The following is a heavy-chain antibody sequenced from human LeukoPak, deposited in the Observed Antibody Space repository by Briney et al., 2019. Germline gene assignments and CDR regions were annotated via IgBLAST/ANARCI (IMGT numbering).Heavy chain of an antibody. CDR1: GGSISSSNW. CDR2: IYHSGST. V-gene: IGHV4-4*02. CDR3: ARDHYDGSGNDY. J-gene: IGHJ4*02. Sequence: NTSGTLSLTCAVSGGSISSSNWWSWVRQPPGKGLEWIGEIYHSGSTNYNPSLKSRVTIAVDKSKNQFSLKLSSVTAADTAVYYCARDHYDGSGNDYWGQGTLVTVSS. D-gene: IGHD3-10*01.